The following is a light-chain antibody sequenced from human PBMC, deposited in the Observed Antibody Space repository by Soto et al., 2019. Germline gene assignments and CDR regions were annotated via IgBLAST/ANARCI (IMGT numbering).Light chain of an antibody. V-gene: IGKV3-15*01. CDR3: QQYNKWPWT. J-gene: IGKJ1*01. CDR2: DAS. Sequence: EIVLTQSPATLSLSPGERATLSCRASQSVSRNLAWYQQKPGQAPRLLIYDASTRATGIPARFSGSGSGTEFTLTISSLQSEDFAVYHCQQYNKWPWTFGQGTKVEI. CDR1: QSVSRN.